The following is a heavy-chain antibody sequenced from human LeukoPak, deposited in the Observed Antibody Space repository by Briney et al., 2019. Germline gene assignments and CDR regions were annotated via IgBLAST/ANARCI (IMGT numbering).Heavy chain of an antibody. J-gene: IGHJ4*02. CDR3: ARTVTAMVPYFDY. CDR1: GGSISSYY. D-gene: IGHD5-18*01. CDR2: IYYSGST. V-gene: IGHV4-59*01. Sequence: SETLSLTCTVSGGSISSYYWSWIRQPPGKGLEWIGYIYYSGSTNYNPSLKSRVTISVETSKNEFSLKLRSVTAADTAVYYCARTVTAMVPYFDYWGQGTLVTVSS.